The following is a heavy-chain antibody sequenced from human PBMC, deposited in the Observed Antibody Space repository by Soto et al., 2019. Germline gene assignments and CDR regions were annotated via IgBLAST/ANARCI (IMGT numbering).Heavy chain of an antibody. J-gene: IGHJ3*02. CDR3: ARDLGYCSSTSCYLDAFDI. V-gene: IGHV1-3*01. Sequence: QVPLVQSGAEVKKPGASVKVSCKASGYTFTSYAMHWVRQAPGQRLEWMGWINAGNGNTKYSQKFQGRVTITRDTSASTAYIELSSLRSEDTAVYYCARDLGYCSSTSCYLDAFDIWGQGTMVTVSS. D-gene: IGHD2-2*01. CDR2: INAGNGNT. CDR1: GYTFTSYA.